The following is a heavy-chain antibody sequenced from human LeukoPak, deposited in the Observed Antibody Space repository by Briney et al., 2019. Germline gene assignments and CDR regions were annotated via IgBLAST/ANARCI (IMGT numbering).Heavy chain of an antibody. D-gene: IGHD5-18*01. CDR1: GYSFTSYW. V-gene: IGHV5-51*01. CDR2: IFSDYYDT. J-gene: IGHJ4*02. CDR3: ARHAIWDTAMALLDY. Sequence: GEDPELYWKGSGYSFTSYWIGRVRQARGEGPGVKWMIFSDYYDTRYSPSFQGQVTISSDKSISTAYLQWSSLKASDTAMYYCARHAIWDTAMALLDYWGQGTLVTVSS.